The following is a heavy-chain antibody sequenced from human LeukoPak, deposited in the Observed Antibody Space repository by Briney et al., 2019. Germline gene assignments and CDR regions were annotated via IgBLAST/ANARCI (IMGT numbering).Heavy chain of an antibody. CDR3: ASAPGIAAAGTIY. CDR1: GFTVSSNY. V-gene: IGHV3-53*01. J-gene: IGHJ4*02. CDR2: IYSGGST. D-gene: IGHD6-13*01. Sequence: GSLRLSCAASGFTVSSNYMSWVRQAPGKGLEWVSVIYSGGSTYYADSVKGRFTIFRDNSKNTLYLQMNSLRAEDTAVYYCASAPGIAAAGTIYWGQGTLVTVSS.